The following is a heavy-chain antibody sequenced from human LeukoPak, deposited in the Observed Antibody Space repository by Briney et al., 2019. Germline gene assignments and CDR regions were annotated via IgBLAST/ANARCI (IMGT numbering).Heavy chain of an antibody. V-gene: IGHV1-2*06. Sequence: ASVKVSCKASGYTFAGYYMHWVRQAPGQGLEWMGRINPNSGGTSYAQKFQGRLTMTRDTSITTAYMELSRLRSDDTAVYYCAREGGFHDLDCWGQGTLVTFSS. CDR2: INPNSGGT. J-gene: IGHJ4*02. CDR1: GYTFAGYY. CDR3: AREGGFHDLDC. D-gene: IGHD3-16*01.